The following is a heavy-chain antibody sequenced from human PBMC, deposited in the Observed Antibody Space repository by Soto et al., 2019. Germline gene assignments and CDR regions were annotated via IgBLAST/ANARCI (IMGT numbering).Heavy chain of an antibody. J-gene: IGHJ4*02. V-gene: IGHV3-33*01. D-gene: IGHD2-2*01. CDR2: IWYDGSNK. CDR3: AGVRGSCTIDY. CDR1: GFTFSSYG. Sequence: QVQLVESGGGVVQPGRSLRLSCAASGFTFSSYGMHWVRQAPGKGLEWVAVIWYDGSNKYYADSVKGRFTISRDNSKNTLYLQMNSLRAEDTAVYYCAGVRGSCTIDYWGQGTLVTVSS.